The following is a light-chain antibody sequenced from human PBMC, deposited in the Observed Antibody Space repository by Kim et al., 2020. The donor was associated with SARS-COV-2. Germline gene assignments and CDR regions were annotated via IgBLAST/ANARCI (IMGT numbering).Light chain of an antibody. Sequence: RVSISCTGSSASSGAGYDVHWYQQLPGTAPKLLIYGNSNRPSGVPDRFSGSKSGTSASLAITGLQAEDEADYYCHSYDSSLSGSVFGGGTQLTVL. V-gene: IGLV1-40*01. CDR1: SASSGAGYD. CDR3: HSYDSSLSGSV. J-gene: IGLJ2*01. CDR2: GNS.